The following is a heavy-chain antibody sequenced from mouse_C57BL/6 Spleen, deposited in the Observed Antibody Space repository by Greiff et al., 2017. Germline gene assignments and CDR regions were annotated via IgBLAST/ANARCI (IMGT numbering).Heavy chain of an antibody. V-gene: IGHV5-6*01. J-gene: IGHJ2*01. D-gene: IGHD1-1*01. CDR1: GFTFSSYG. CDR2: ISSGGSYT. CDR3: ARPQYYYGSSFFDY. Sequence: EVQLVESGGDLVKPGGSLKLSCAASGFTFSSYGMSWVRQTPDKRLEWVATISSGGSYTYYPDSVKGRFTISRDNAKNTLYLQMSSLKSEDTAMYYCARPQYYYGSSFFDYWGQGTTLTVSS.